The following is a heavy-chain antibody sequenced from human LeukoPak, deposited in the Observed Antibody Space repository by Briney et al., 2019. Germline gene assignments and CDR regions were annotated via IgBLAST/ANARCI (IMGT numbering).Heavy chain of an antibody. Sequence: ASVKVSCKASGYTFTSYGINWVRQAPGQGLEWMAWISAYNGHTNYAQKLQGRVTMTTDTSTSTAHMELRSLRSDDTAVYFCARDSSGFPRDASDYWGQGTLVTVSS. J-gene: IGHJ4*02. V-gene: IGHV1-18*01. CDR2: ISAYNGHT. CDR3: ARDSSGFPRDASDY. D-gene: IGHD3-22*01. CDR1: GYTFTSYG.